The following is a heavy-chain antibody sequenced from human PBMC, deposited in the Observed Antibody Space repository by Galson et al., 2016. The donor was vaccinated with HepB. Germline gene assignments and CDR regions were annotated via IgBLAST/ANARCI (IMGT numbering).Heavy chain of an antibody. Sequence: LRLSCAASGFTFSSHGMNWIRQAPGKGLEWIGSVYYTGATQYNPSLKSRVTMSVDTSKNQFSLKLTSVTAADTAVYYCAKEQRGSIAGGAYWGQGEVVTVSS. CDR2: VYYTGAT. CDR3: AKEQRGSIAGGAY. J-gene: IGHJ4*02. V-gene: IGHV4-59*11. CDR1: GFTFSSHG. D-gene: IGHD2-8*02.